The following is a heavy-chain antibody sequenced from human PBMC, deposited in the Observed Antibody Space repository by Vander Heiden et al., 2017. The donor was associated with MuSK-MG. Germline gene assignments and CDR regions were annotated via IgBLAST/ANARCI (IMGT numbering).Heavy chain of an antibody. Sequence: QVQLVESGGGVVQPGRPLSPPCAASGFTLGSYAMHWVRQAPGKGREWVAVISYDGSNKYYADSVKGRFTISRDNSKNTLYLQVNSLRAEDTAVYYCAREPTGYYYYGMDVWGQGTTVTVSS. CDR3: AREPTGYYYYGMDV. CDR2: ISYDGSNK. V-gene: IGHV3-30*04. CDR1: GFTLGSYA. J-gene: IGHJ6*02.